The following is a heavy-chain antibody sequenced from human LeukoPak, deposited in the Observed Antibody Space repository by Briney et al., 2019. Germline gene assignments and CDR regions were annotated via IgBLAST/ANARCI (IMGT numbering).Heavy chain of an antibody. CDR2: IYHSGST. J-gene: IGHJ4*02. CDR1: GGSISSSNW. Sequence: SGTLSLTCAVSGGSISSSNWWSWVRQPPGKGLEWIGEIYHSGSTNYNPSLKSRVTISVDKSKNQFSLKLSSVTAADTAVYYCARDRGWSLYYFDYWGQGTLVTVSS. CDR3: ARDRGWSLYYFDY. V-gene: IGHV4-4*02. D-gene: IGHD3-3*01.